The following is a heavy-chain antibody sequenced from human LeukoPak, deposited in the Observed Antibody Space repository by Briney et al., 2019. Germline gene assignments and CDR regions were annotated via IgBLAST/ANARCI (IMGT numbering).Heavy chain of an antibody. V-gene: IGHV3-33*01. J-gene: IGHJ2*01. CDR1: GFTFSSHG. D-gene: IGHD3-22*01. Sequence: GGSLRLSCAASGFTFSSHGMHWVRQAPGKGLEWVAVIWYDGSDKYYADSVKGRFTISRDNSKNTLYLQMTSLRADDTAVYYCARSQGGTMSLRHFDLWGRGTLVTVSS. CDR2: IWYDGSDK. CDR3: ARSQGGTMSLRHFDL.